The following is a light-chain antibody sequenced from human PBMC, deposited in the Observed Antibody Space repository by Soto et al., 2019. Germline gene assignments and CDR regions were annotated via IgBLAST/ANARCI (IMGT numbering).Light chain of an antibody. Sequence: QSVLTQPASVSGSPGQSITISCTGTTSDVADFNYVSWYQHHPGNAPKLIIYAASNRPPGVSNRFSGSKSGNTASLTISGLQAEDEGEYYCSSYAGSKYGMFGGGTKVTVL. CDR2: AAS. J-gene: IGLJ3*02. CDR3: SSYAGSKYGM. CDR1: TSDVADFNY. V-gene: IGLV2-14*01.